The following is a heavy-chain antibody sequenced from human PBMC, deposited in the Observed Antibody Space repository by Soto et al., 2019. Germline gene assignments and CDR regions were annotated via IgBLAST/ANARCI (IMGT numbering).Heavy chain of an antibody. CDR3: ARGSYDSSGYLPYYIDY. V-gene: IGHV4-61*01. J-gene: IGHJ4*02. CDR1: GGSVSSGSYY. D-gene: IGHD3-22*01. CDR2: IYYSGST. Sequence: PSETLSLTCTVSGGSVSSGSYYWSWIRQPPGKGLEWIGYIYYSGSTNYNPSLKSRVTISVDTSKNQFSLKLSSVTAADTAVYYCARGSYDSSGYLPYYIDYSGQGTLVTVSS.